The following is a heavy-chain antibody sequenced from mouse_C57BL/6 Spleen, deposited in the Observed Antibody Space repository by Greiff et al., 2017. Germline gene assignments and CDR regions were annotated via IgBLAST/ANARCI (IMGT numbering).Heavy chain of an antibody. J-gene: IGHJ1*03. CDR1: GFTFSSYG. D-gene: IGHD2-1*01. CDR3: ARQEAVYYGHEGYFDV. V-gene: IGHV5-6*02. Sequence: DVMLVESGGDLVKPGGSLKLSCAASGFTFSSYGMSWVRQTPDKRLEWVATISSGGSYPYYPDSVKGRFPISRDNAKNTLYLQMSSLKSEDTAMYYCARQEAVYYGHEGYFDVWGTGTTVTVSS. CDR2: ISSGGSYP.